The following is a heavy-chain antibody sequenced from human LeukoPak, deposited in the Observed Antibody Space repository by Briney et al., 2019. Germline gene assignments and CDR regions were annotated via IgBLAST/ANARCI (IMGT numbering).Heavy chain of an antibody. Sequence: SSVKVSFKASGDTFSSYGVIWVRQAPGQGLEWMGGIIPILKTANFAHKFQGRVTITTDESTSTAYMELRSLRSEDTAMYYCARAILEMTTISFSDYYYYMDVWGKGTTVTVSS. CDR2: IIPILKTA. V-gene: IGHV1-69*05. D-gene: IGHD5-24*01. J-gene: IGHJ6*03. CDR1: GDTFSSYG. CDR3: ARAILEMTTISFSDYYYYMDV.